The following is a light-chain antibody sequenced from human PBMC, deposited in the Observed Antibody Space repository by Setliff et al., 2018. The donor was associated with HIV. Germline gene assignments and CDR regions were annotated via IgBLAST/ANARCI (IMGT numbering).Light chain of an antibody. CDR2: EVS. CDR1: SSDVGGYKY. CDR3: FSYVTTNTYV. J-gene: IGLJ1*01. V-gene: IGLV2-14*01. Sequence: QSALTQPASVSGSPGQSITISCTGTSSDVGGYKYVYWYQQHPGKAPKLMIYEVSNRPSGISNRFSGSRSGNTASLTISGLQAEDEADYYCFSYVTTNTYVFGTGTKVTV.